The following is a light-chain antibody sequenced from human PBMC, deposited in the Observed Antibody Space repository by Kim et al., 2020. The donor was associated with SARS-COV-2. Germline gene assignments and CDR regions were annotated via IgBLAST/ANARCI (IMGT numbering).Light chain of an antibody. Sequence: QSFTISCTGTSSDVGSYNFVSWHQQHPGKAPNLVIYDVNKTPSGVPNRFSVSKSGNAASLTVSGLQAEDEADYYCSSYAGTNNFYVFGTGTKVTVL. CDR3: SSYAGTNNFYV. V-gene: IGLV2-8*01. J-gene: IGLJ1*01. CDR1: SSDVGSYNF. CDR2: DVN.